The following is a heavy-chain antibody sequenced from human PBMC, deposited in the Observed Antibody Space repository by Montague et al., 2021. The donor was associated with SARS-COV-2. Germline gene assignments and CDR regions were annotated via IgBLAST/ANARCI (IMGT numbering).Heavy chain of an antibody. V-gene: IGHV4-59*09. Sequence: NNKPSLKSRVTISVDTSKNQFSLKLSSVTAADTAVYYFARGFDYWGQGTLVTVSS. CDR3: ARGFDY. J-gene: IGHJ4*02.